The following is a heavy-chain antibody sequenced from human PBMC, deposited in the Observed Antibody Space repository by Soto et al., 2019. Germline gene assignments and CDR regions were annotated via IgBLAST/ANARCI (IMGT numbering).Heavy chain of an antibody. CDR1: GGSFSGYY. D-gene: IGHD3-22*01. V-gene: IGHV4-34*01. Sequence: SETLTLTCAVYGGSFSGYYWSWIREPSGKGLEWIGEINHSGSTNYNPSLKSRVTIAVDTAKNQLSLKLGSVTAADTAVYYCARGGGDPSVDSVRASVIVVVNSFDSWRQGTMDT. CDR3: ARGGGDPSVDSVRASVIVVVNSFDS. CDR2: INHSGST. J-gene: IGHJ3*02.